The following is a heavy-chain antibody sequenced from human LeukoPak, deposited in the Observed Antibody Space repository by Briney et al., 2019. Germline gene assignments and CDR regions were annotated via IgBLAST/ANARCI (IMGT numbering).Heavy chain of an antibody. CDR1: GDSISSGGQY. Sequence: SETLSLTCAVSGDSISSGGQYWTWIRQRPGHGLEGLVYIFDTGSTYYNPPLKSRVTISVDTSKSQFSLKLSSVTAADTAVYYCAGSPGIWNEYGRLEYWGRGALVTVSS. CDR2: IFDTGST. D-gene: IGHD1-1*01. V-gene: IGHV4-31*11. J-gene: IGHJ4*02. CDR3: AGSPGIWNEYGRLEY.